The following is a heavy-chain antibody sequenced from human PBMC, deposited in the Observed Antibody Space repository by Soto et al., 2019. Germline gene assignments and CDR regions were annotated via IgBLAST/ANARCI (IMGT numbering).Heavy chain of an antibody. Sequence: GASVKVSRKASGGTFSSYAISWVRQAPGQGLEWMGGIIPIFGTANYAQKFQGRVTITADESTSTAYMELSSLRSEDTAVYYCARSLYYYGSRSYLWDNYYYGMDVWGQGTTVTVSS. D-gene: IGHD3-10*01. J-gene: IGHJ6*02. V-gene: IGHV1-69*13. CDR1: GGTFSSYA. CDR2: IIPIFGTA. CDR3: ARSLYYYGSRSYLWDNYYYGMDV.